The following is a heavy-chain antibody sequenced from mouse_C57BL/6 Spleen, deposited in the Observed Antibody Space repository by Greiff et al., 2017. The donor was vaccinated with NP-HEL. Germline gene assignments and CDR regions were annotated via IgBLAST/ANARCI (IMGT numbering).Heavy chain of an antibody. CDR3: ARRGIDYGSWFAY. CDR2: IDPSDSET. J-gene: IGHJ3*01. CDR1: GYTFTSYW. V-gene: IGHV1-52*01. Sequence: QVQLKQPGAELVRPGSSVKLSCKASGYTFTSYWMHWVKQRPIQGLEWIGNIDPSDSETHYNQKFKDKATLTVDKSSSTAYMQLSSLTSEDSAVYYCARRGIDYGSWFAYWGQGTLVTVSA. D-gene: IGHD1-1*01.